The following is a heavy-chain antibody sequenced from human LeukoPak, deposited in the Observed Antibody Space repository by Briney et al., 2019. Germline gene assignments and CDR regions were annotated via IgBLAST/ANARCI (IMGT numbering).Heavy chain of an antibody. Sequence: GGSLRLSCAASGFTFSSNYMSWVRQAPGKGLEWVSVIYSGGSTYYADSVKGRFTISRDNSKNTLYLQMNSLRAEDTAVYYCARDFRQLGNDYWGQGTLVTVSS. CDR2: IYSGGST. CDR3: ARDFRQLGNDY. D-gene: IGHD5-18*01. J-gene: IGHJ4*02. CDR1: GFTFSSNY. V-gene: IGHV3-53*01.